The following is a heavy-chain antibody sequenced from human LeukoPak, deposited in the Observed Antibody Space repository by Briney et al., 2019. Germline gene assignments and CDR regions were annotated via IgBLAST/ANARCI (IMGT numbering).Heavy chain of an antibody. J-gene: IGHJ4*02. D-gene: IGHD3-10*01. V-gene: IGHV1-2*02. Sequence: AASVSVSCKASGYTFTGDYMHWVRQAPGQGLEWRVGINPNRGGTNYSQKFQGRVNMTRETSLGRAYMELSRLRCDARAVYYCARNWERGVLWFGESDFDYWGQGKLVTVSS. CDR1: GYTFTGDY. CDR3: ARNWERGVLWFGESDFDY. CDR2: INPNRGGT.